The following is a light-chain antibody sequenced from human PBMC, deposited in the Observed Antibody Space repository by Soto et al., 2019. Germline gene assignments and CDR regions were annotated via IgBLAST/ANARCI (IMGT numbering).Light chain of an antibody. J-gene: IGKJ2*01. CDR3: QQYNSWPPGYT. CDR2: GTS. V-gene: IGKV3-15*01. Sequence: EIVMTQSPATLSVSPGERATLSCRASQNINNNLAWYQQKPGQAPRLLIHGTSTRATGTPARFSGSGSGTDFTLTISGLQSEDFAVYYCQQYNSWPPGYTFGQGTKLEIK. CDR1: QNINNN.